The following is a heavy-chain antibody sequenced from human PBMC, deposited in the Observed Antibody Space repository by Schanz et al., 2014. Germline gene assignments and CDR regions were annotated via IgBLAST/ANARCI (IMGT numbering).Heavy chain of an antibody. J-gene: IGHJ6*02. CDR2: IKQDGSEK. V-gene: IGHV3-7*03. Sequence: VQLVESGGGVVQPGRSLRLSCAAYGFTLSSYAMHWVRQAPGKGLEWVANIKQDGSEKYYVDAVKGRFTISRDNAKNTLYLQMNSLRADDTAVFYCAKGMGYCSGGTCYDYYYYGLDVWGQGTTVTVSS. D-gene: IGHD2-15*01. CDR3: AKGMGYCSGGTCYDYYYYGLDV. CDR1: GFTLSSYA.